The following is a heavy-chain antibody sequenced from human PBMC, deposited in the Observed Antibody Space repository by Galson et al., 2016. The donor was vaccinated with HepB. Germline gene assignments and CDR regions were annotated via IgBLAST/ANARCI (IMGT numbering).Heavy chain of an antibody. Sequence: TLSLTCTVSGYSISSGGYYWSWIRKHPGKGLEWIGHIYYTGSTYYNPSLKSRVTTSVDTSKNQFSLKLTSVTAADTAVYYCARQENWFDPWGHGTLVTVSS. CDR3: ARQENWFDP. CDR2: IYYTGST. J-gene: IGHJ5*02. V-gene: IGHV4-31*03. CDR1: GYSISSGGYY.